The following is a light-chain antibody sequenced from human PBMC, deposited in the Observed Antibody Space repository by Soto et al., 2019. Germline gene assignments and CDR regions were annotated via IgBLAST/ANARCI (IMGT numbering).Light chain of an antibody. CDR1: SSNIGAGYD. Sequence: QSVLTQPPSVSGAPGQRVTISCTGSSSNIGAGYDVHWYQQLPGTAPKLLIYGNSNRPSGVPDRFSGSKSGTSASLAITGLQAEDEADYYCYSYRSGSAHVFGTGTKVTVL. CDR2: GNS. V-gene: IGLV1-40*01. J-gene: IGLJ1*01. CDR3: YSYRSGSAHV.